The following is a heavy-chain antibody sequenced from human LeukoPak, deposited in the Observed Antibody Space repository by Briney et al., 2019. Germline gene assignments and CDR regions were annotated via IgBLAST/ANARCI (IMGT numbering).Heavy chain of an antibody. D-gene: IGHD3-9*01. CDR1: GFTFSSYA. V-gene: IGHV3-23*01. J-gene: IGHJ4*02. CDR2: ISGSGGST. CDR3: AKLYYDILTGYYYNPNLYYFDY. Sequence: GGSLRLSCAASGFTFSSYAMSWVRQAPGKGLDWVSAISGSGGSTYYADSVKGRFTISRDNSKNTLYLQMNSLRAEDTAVYYCAKLYYDILTGYYYNPNLYYFDYWGQGTLVTVSS.